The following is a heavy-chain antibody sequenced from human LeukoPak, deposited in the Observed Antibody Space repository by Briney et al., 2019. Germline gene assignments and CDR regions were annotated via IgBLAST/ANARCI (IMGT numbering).Heavy chain of an antibody. V-gene: IGHV1-18*01. D-gene: IGHD3-22*01. J-gene: IGHJ3*02. CDR2: ISTYTGNT. CDR1: GYTFTSYA. CDR3: ARVLVVSSDAFDI. Sequence: ASVKVSCKTSGYTFTSYAISWVRQAPGQGLECMGWISTYTGNTDYAQKLQGRVTMTTDTSTSTAYMELRSLSSDDTAVYYCARVLVVSSDAFDIWGQGAMVTLSS.